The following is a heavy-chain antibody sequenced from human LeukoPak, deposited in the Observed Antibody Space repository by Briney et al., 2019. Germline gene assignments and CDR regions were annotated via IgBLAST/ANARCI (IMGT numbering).Heavy chain of an antibody. Sequence: GGSLRLSCAASGFTFSSYAMSWVRQAPGKGLEWVSAISGSGGSTYYADSVKGRFTISRDNSKNTLYLQMNSLRVEDTAVYYCAKVRRTVVVPAASDYWGQGTLVTVSS. D-gene: IGHD2-2*01. CDR2: ISGSGGST. V-gene: IGHV3-23*01. CDR3: AKVRRTVVVPAASDY. J-gene: IGHJ4*02. CDR1: GFTFSSYA.